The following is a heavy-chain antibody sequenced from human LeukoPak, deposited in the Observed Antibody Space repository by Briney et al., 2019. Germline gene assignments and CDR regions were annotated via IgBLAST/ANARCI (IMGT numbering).Heavy chain of an antibody. J-gene: IGHJ3*02. CDR3: ARVFPALDAFDI. Sequence: PSETLSLTCAVYGGSFSGYYWSWIRQPPGKGLEWIGEINHSGSTNYNPSLKGRVTISVDTSKNQFSLKQSSVTAADTAVYYCARVFPALDAFDIWGQGTMVTVSS. CDR2: INHSGST. D-gene: IGHD3-9*01. CDR1: GGSFSGYY. V-gene: IGHV4-34*01.